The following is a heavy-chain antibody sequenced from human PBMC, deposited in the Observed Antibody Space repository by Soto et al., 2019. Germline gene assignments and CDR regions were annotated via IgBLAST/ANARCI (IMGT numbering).Heavy chain of an antibody. Sequence: GGPLRLSCAASGFTFSDYYMSWIRQAPGKGLEWVSYISSSSYTNYADSVKGRFTISRDNAKNSLYLQMNSLRAEDTAVYYCARDPAYGDYENVWGQGTLVTVSS. V-gene: IGHV3-11*06. CDR3: ARDPAYGDYENV. CDR1: GFTFSDYY. D-gene: IGHD4-17*01. J-gene: IGHJ4*02. CDR2: ISSSSYT.